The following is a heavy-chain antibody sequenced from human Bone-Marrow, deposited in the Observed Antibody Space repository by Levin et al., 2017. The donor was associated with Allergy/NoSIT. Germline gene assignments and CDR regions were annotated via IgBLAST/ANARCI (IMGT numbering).Heavy chain of an antibody. CDR1: GFTFSSYA. CDR3: ARVRGDYGDYVSGADY. CDR2: ISYDGSNK. Sequence: GESLKISCAASGFTFSSYAMHWVRQAPGKGLEWVAVISYDGSNKYYADSVKGRFTISRDNSKNTLYLQMNSLRAEDTAVYYCARVRGDYGDYVSGADYWGQGTLVTVSS. D-gene: IGHD4-17*01. V-gene: IGHV3-30-3*01. J-gene: IGHJ4*02.